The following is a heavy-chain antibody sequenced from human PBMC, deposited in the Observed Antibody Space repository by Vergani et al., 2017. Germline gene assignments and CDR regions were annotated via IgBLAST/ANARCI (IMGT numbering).Heavy chain of an antibody. CDR1: GGTFSSYA. D-gene: IGHD3-10*01. V-gene: IGHV1-69*12. J-gene: IGHJ6*02. CDR2: IIPIFGTA. CDR3: ARGIAIRRFGELYPVTPYYSYGMDV. Sequence: QVQLVQSGAEVKKPGSSVKVSCKASGGTFSSYAISWVRQAPGQGLEWMGGIIPIFGTANYAQKFQGRVTITADESTSTAYMELSSLRSEDTAVYYCARGIAIRRFGELYPVTPYYSYGMDVWDQGTTVTVS.